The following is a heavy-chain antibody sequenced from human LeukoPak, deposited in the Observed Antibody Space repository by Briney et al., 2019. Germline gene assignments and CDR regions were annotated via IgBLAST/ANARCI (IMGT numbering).Heavy chain of an antibody. J-gene: IGHJ4*02. CDR3: ASYSSGYYYRRYFDY. CDR1: GGSFSGYY. V-gene: IGHV4-34*01. D-gene: IGHD3-22*01. Sequence: SETLSLTCAVYGGSFSGYYWSWIRQPPGKGLEWIGEINHSGSTNYNPSLKSRVTISVDTSKNQFSLKLSSVTAADTAVYYCASYSSGYYYRRYFDYWGQGTLVTVSS. CDR2: INHSGST.